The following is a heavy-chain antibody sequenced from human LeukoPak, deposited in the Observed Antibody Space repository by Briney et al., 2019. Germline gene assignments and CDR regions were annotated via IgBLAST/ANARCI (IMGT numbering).Heavy chain of an antibody. Sequence: SETRSLTCAVYGGSFSGYYWGWIRQPPGKGLEWIGEINHSGSTNYNPSLKSRVTISVDTSKNQFSLRLTSVTAADTAVYYCAREGEYYGSGSYCDYWGQGTLVTVSS. CDR3: AREGEYYGSGSYCDY. V-gene: IGHV4-34*01. CDR2: INHSGST. D-gene: IGHD3-10*01. J-gene: IGHJ4*02. CDR1: GGSFSGYY.